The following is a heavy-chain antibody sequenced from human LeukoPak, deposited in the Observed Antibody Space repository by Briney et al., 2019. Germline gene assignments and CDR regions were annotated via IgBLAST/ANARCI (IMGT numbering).Heavy chain of an antibody. J-gene: IGHJ5*02. CDR1: GYTFTRYG. CDR2: ISPHKGNT. D-gene: IGHD3-9*01. Sequence: GASVKVSCKASGYTFTRYGISWVRQAPGQGLEWMGWISPHKGNTNNEQKFQGRVTMTTDTSTSTAYMELRGLRSDDTAVYYCARGYYDILTGYYRGSWFDPWGQGTLVTVSS. CDR3: ARGYYDILTGYYRGSWFDP. V-gene: IGHV1-18*01.